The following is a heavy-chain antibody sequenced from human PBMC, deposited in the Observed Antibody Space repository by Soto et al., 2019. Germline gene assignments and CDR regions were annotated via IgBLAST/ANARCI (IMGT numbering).Heavy chain of an antibody. CDR2: IKSKTDGGTT. J-gene: IGHJ6*03. CDR1: GFTFSNAW. CDR3: TTDHEPPYYDYYYYMDV. V-gene: IGHV3-15*01. Sequence: GGSLRLSCAASGFTFSNAWMSWVRQAPGKGLEWVGRIKSKTDGGTTDYAAPVKGRFTISRDDSKNTLYLQMNSLKTEDTAVYYCTTDHEPPYYDYYYYMDVWGKGTPVTVSS.